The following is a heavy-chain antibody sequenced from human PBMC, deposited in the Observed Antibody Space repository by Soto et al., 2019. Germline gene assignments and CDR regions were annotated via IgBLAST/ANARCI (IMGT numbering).Heavy chain of an antibody. CDR3: ERDWVTYSGSPFDY. CDR2: IIPILGMT. CDR1: GYTFTNYG. D-gene: IGHD1-26*01. J-gene: IGHJ4*02. Sequence: GASLKVSCKASGYTFTNYGISWVRQAPGQGLEWMGRIIPILGMTNYAQKFQGRVTITADKSTSTAYMELSSLRSEDTAVYYCERDWVTYSGSPFDYWGQGTLVTVSS. V-gene: IGHV1-69*04.